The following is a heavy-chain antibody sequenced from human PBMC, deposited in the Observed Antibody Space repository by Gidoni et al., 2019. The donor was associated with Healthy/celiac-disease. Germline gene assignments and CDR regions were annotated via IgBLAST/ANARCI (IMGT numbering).Heavy chain of an antibody. Sequence: QVQLVESGGGVVQPGRSLRLYCAASGFTFSSYAMHWVRQAPGKGLEWVAVISYDGSNKYYADSVKGRFTISRDNSKNTLYLQMNSLRAEDTAVYYCARDGARYDFWSGYSTGRWFDPWGQGTLVTVSS. J-gene: IGHJ5*02. V-gene: IGHV3-30-3*01. CDR1: GFTFSSYA. D-gene: IGHD3-3*01. CDR2: ISYDGSNK. CDR3: ARDGARYDFWSGYSTGRWFDP.